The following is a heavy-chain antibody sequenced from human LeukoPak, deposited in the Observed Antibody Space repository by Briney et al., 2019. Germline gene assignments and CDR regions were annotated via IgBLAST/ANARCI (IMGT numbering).Heavy chain of an antibody. J-gene: IGHJ4*02. D-gene: IGHD1-26*01. Sequence: ASVKVSCKASGYTFTSYYMHWVRQAPGQGLEWMGIINPSGGSTSYAQKFQGRVTMTRDTSTSTVYMELSSLRSEDTAVYYCARVPTLRELSPPFDYWGQGTLVTASS. CDR2: INPSGGST. V-gene: IGHV1-46*01. CDR1: GYTFTSYY. CDR3: ARVPTLRELSPPFDY.